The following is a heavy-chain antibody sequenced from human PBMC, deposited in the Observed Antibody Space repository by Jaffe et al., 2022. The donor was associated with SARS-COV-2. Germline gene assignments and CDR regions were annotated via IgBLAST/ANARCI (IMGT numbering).Heavy chain of an antibody. Sequence: QVQLVESGGGVVQPGRSLRLSCAASGFTFSSYAMHWVRQAPGKGLEWVAVISYDGSNKYYADSVKGRFTISRDNSKNTLYLQMNSLRAEDTAVYYCAREDGTEWLFHYGMDVWGQGTTVTVSS. D-gene: IGHD6-19*01. CDR1: GFTFSSYA. J-gene: IGHJ6*02. V-gene: IGHV3-30-3*01. CDR2: ISYDGSNK. CDR3: AREDGTEWLFHYGMDV.